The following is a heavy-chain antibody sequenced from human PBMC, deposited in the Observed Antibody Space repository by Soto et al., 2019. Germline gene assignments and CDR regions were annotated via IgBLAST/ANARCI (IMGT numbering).Heavy chain of an antibody. CDR2: IYYSGST. Sequence: SETLSLTCTVSGGSISTYYWSWIRQPPGKGLEWIGYIYYSGSTNYNPSLKSRVTISEDASKNQFSLKLSSVTAADTAVYYCARGKFPFTFDYWGQGTLVTVSS. CDR1: GGSISTYY. J-gene: IGHJ4*02. CDR3: ARGKFPFTFDY. V-gene: IGHV4-59*01. D-gene: IGHD3-10*01.